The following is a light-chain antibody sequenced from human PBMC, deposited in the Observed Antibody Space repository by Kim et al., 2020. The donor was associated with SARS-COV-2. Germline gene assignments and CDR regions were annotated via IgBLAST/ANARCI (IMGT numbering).Light chain of an antibody. CDR2: RNN. V-gene: IGLV1-47*01. Sequence: GQRVTVSCSGSSSNIGSNYVYWYQQLPGTAPKLLIYRNNQRPSGVPDRFSGSKSGTSASLAISGLRSEDEAYYYCAAWDDSLSGRVFGGGTQLTVL. J-gene: IGLJ3*02. CDR1: SSNIGSNY. CDR3: AAWDDSLSGRV.